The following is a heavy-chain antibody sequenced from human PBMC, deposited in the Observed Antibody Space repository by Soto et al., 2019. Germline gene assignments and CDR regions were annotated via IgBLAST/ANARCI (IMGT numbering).Heavy chain of an antibody. CDR3: AKESSFDY. Sequence: HPGGSLRLSCAASGFTFSSYGMHWVRQAPGKGLEWVAVISYDGSNKYYADSVKGRFTISRDNSKNTLYLQMNSLRAEDTAVYYCAKESSFDYWGQGTLVTVSS. CDR2: ISYDGSNK. CDR1: GFTFSSYG. D-gene: IGHD2-2*01. J-gene: IGHJ4*02. V-gene: IGHV3-30*18.